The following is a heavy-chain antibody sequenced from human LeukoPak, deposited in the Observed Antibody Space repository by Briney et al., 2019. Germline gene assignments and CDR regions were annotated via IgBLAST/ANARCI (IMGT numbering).Heavy chain of an antibody. D-gene: IGHD1-26*01. CDR2: IYTSGST. CDR1: GGSISSGSYY. CDR3: ARDGSGSEEARVSDAFDI. J-gene: IGHJ3*02. V-gene: IGHV4-61*02. Sequence: YPSQTLSLTCTVSGGSISSGSYYWSWIRQPAGKGLEWIGRIYTSGSTNYDPSLKSRVSISVDTSKNQFSLKLISVTAADTAVYYCARDGSGSEEARVSDAFDIWGQGTMVTVSS.